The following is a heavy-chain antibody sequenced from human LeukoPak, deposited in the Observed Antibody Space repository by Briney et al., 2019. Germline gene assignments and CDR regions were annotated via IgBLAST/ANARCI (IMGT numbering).Heavy chain of an antibody. CDR2: IKQDGSEK. D-gene: IGHD5-24*01. CDR3: ARAMGDGYNSPHAFDI. Sequence: GGSLRLSCAASGFTFSSYWMSWVRQAPGKGLEWVANIKQDGSEKYYVDSVKGRFTISRDNAKNSLYLQTNSLRAEDTAVYYCARAMGDGYNSPHAFDIWGQGTMVTVSS. CDR1: GFTFSSYW. J-gene: IGHJ3*02. V-gene: IGHV3-7*01.